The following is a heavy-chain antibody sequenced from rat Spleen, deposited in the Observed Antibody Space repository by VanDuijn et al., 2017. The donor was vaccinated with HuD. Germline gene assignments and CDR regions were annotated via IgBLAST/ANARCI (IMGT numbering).Heavy chain of an antibody. CDR2: ISYDGSST. D-gene: IGHD4-3*01. V-gene: IGHV5-7*01. J-gene: IGHJ2*01. CDR3: SVAGYGY. Sequence: EVQLVESGGGLVQPGRSLKLSCAASGFTFSDYNMAWVRQAPKKGLEWVATISYDGSSTYYRDSVKGRCTISRDNAKSTLYLQMNSLRSEDTATYYWSVAGYGYWGQGVMVTVSS. CDR1: GFTFSDYN.